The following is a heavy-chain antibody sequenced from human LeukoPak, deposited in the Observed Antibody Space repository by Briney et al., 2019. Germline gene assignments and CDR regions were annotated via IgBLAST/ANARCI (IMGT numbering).Heavy chain of an antibody. D-gene: IGHD6-19*01. J-gene: IGHJ4*02. Sequence: PGGSLRLSCAASGFTVSNNYMSWVRQAPGKGLEWVSSISSSSYIFYADSVKGRFTISRDSAKNSLYLQMNSLRAEDTAVYYCARGSSGPSYWGQGTLVTVSS. V-gene: IGHV3-69-1*01. CDR2: ISSSSYI. CDR3: ARGSSGPSY. CDR1: GFTVSNNY.